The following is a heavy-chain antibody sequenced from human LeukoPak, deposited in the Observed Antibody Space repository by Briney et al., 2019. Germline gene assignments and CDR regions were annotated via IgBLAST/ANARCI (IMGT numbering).Heavy chain of an antibody. J-gene: IGHJ4*02. CDR2: INPNSGGT. CDR3: AREPVVVVAATRGGVGY. V-gene: IGHV1-2*02. Sequence: ASVKVSCKASGYTFTGYYMHWVRQAPGQGLEWMGWINPNSGGTNYAQKFQGRVTMTRDTSISTAYMELSRLRSDDTAVYYCAREPVVVVAATRGGVGYWGQGTLVTVSS. CDR1: GYTFTGYY. D-gene: IGHD2-15*01.